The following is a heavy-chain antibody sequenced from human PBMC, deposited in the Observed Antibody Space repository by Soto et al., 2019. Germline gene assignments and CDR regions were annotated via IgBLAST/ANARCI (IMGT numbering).Heavy chain of an antibody. J-gene: IGHJ4*02. CDR3: RREEYDD. D-gene: IGHD1-26*01. Sequence: EVQLVESGGGLVKPGGSLRLSCTASGFIFSSYTMSWVRQAPGKGLEWVASIRRSGDYIPYSDSVKGRFNVSRDNTNNAVYLQQSSRRADDSAVYYCRREEYDDWVQGTLVTVSS. V-gene: IGHV3-21*02. CDR2: IRRSGDYI. CDR1: GFIFSSYT.